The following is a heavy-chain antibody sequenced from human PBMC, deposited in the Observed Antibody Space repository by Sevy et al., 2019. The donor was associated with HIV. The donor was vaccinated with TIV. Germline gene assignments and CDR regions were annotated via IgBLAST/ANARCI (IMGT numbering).Heavy chain of an antibody. J-gene: IGHJ6*02. CDR3: ARDVDSNYDGIDA. D-gene: IGHD4-4*01. CDR1: GFIFSNHG. CDR2: IWYDGSDT. V-gene: IGHV3-33*01. Sequence: GGSLRLSCAASGFIFSNHGMHWVRQAPGKGLEWVARIWYDGSDTSYGESVKGRFTISRDNSKNTVDLQMNSLRVEDTAVYYCARDVDSNYDGIDAWGQGTTVTVSS.